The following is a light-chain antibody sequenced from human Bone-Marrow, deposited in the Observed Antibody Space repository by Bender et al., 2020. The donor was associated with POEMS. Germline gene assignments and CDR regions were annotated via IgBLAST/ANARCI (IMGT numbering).Light chain of an antibody. CDR3: QSPDISGTSWV. CDR1: KLGNKN. J-gene: IGLJ3*02. CDR2: RDK. Sequence: SYELVQPPAVSVSPGQTASITCSGDKLGNKNVCWYQQTSGQSPILVLYRDKERPSGIPARFSGSSSGTTVTLTISGVQAEDEADYYCQSPDISGTSWVFGGGTKLTVL. V-gene: IGLV3-25*01.